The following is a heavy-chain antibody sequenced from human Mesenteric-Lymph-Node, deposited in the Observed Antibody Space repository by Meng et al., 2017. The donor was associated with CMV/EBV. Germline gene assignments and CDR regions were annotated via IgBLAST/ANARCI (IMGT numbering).Heavy chain of an antibody. CDR3: ARDGGGGYTPGGGYFDY. CDR1: TFTSYA. CDR2: IIPILGIA. D-gene: IGHD5-24*01. V-gene: IGHV1-69*10. J-gene: IGHJ4*02. Sequence: TFTSYAISWVRQAPGQGLEWMGGIIPILGIANYAQKFQGRVTITADKSTSTAYMELSSLRSEDTAVYYCARDGGGGYTPGGGYFDYWGQGTLVTVSS.